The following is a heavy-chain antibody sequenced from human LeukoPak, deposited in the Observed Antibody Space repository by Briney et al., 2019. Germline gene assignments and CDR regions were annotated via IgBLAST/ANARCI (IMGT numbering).Heavy chain of an antibody. CDR3: ARDGYCGSASCYGWFAP. J-gene: IGHJ5*02. D-gene: IGHD2-2*03. V-gene: IGHV3-30*04. CDR2: ISYDGSNE. CDR1: GFTFSSYA. Sequence: GGSLRLSCAASGFTFSSYAMHWVRQAPGKGLEWVAVISYDGSNEYYADSVKGRFTISRDNSKNTLYVQMNSLRPEDTAVYYCARDGYCGSASCYGWFAPWGQGTLVTVSS.